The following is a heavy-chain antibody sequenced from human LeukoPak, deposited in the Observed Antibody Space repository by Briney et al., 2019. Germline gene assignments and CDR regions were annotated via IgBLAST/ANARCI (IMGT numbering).Heavy chain of an antibody. J-gene: IGHJ4*02. D-gene: IGHD3-9*01. CDR1: GFTFSRYW. CDR2: INSDGSSI. CDR3: AKGGLRYFDWDQYYFDY. V-gene: IGHV3-74*03. Sequence: PGGSLRLSCVASGFTFSRYWMHWVRQAPGKGLVWVSRINSDGSSITYADSVKGRFTISRDNAKNTLYLQMTSLRAEDTAVYYCAKGGLRYFDWDQYYFDYWGQGTLVTVSS.